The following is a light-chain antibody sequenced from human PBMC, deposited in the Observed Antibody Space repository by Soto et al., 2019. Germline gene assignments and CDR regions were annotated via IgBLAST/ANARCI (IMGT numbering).Light chain of an antibody. J-gene: IGLJ2*01. V-gene: IGLV1-40*01. CDR2: VNN. Sequence: QSVLTQPPSVSGAPGQRVTISCTGSSSNIGAGYDVHWYQQLPGTAPKLLIFVNNNRPSGVPDRFSGSKSGTSASLAITGLRAEDEADYYCQSYDSSLSEVVFGGGTQLTVL. CDR3: QSYDSSLSEVV. CDR1: SSNIGAGYD.